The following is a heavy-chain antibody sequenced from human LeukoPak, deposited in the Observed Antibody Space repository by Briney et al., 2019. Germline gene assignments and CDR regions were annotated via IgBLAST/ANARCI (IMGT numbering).Heavy chain of an antibody. Sequence: GGSLTLSCASSRFTFISYAMNWVRQAPGKGLEWVSLISTSGRTHYASSVEGRFTISIDNSKNTLYLQMNSLRAEDTAVYYCASTPPRVEKWELPLTDWGQGTLVTVSS. CDR2: ISTSGRT. CDR1: RFTFISYA. J-gene: IGHJ4*02. D-gene: IGHD1-26*01. V-gene: IGHV3-23*01. CDR3: ASTPPRVEKWELPLTD.